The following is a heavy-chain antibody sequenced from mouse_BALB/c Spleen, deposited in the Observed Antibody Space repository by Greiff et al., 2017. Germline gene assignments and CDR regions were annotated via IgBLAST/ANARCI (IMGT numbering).Heavy chain of an antibody. CDR2: IWRGGST. CDR3: AKNPLYGSSGAMDY. J-gene: IGHJ4*01. Sequence: QVQLQQSGPSLVQPSQSLSITCTVSGFSLTSYGVHWVRQSPGKGLEWLGVIWRGGSTDYNAAFMSRLSITKDNSKSQVFFKMNSLQADDTAIYYCAKNPLYGSSGAMDYWGQGTSVTVSS. D-gene: IGHD1-1*01. V-gene: IGHV2-5-1*01. CDR1: GFSLTSYG.